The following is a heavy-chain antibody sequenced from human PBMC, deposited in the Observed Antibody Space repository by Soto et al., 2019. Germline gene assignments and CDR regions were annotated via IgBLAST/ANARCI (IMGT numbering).Heavy chain of an antibody. V-gene: IGHV1-18*01. CDR2: ISAYNGKT. J-gene: IGHJ4*01. Sequence: QVQLVQSGAEVKKPGASVKVSCKATGYTFNSYGFGWVRQAPGQGLEWMGWISAYNGKTNYAQKFQGRVTMTTDTSTRTAYMEVRSLGSDDTAVYYCARDSSPSTSGYFAYWGQGTLVTVSS. CDR3: ARDSSPSTSGYFAY. D-gene: IGHD2-2*01. CDR1: GYTFNSYG.